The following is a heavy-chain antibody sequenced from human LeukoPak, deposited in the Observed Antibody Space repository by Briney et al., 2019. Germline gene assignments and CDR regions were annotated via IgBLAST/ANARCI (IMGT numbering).Heavy chain of an antibody. CDR2: IIPIFGTA. Sequence: ASVKVSCKASGGTFSSYAISWVRQAPGQGLEWMGGIIPIFGTANCAQKFQGRVTITTDESTSTAYMELSSLRSEDTAVYYCARDPTGDGDAFDIWGQGTMVTVSS. CDR1: GGTFSSYA. V-gene: IGHV1-69*05. J-gene: IGHJ3*02. CDR3: ARDPTGDGDAFDI. D-gene: IGHD7-27*01.